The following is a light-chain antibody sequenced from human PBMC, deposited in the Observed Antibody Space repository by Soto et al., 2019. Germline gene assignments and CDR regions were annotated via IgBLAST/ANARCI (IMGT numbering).Light chain of an antibody. V-gene: IGKV3-11*01. CDR1: QSDGNY. CDR3: QQRSSWPRMYT. CDR2: DVS. J-gene: IGKJ2*01. Sequence: SVLTQSPATLSLSPGERATLSCRASQSDGNYIAWYQQKPGQPPRLLIYDVSNRATGVPARFSGSGSGTDFTLTISSLEPEDFGVYHCQQRSSWPRMYTFGQGTKLEMK.